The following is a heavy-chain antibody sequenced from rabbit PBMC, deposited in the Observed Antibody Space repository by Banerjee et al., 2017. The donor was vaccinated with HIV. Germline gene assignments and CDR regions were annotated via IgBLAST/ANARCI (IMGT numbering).Heavy chain of an antibody. D-gene: IGHD5-1*01. CDR3: TRDFHAAYNL. V-gene: IGHV1S45*01. Sequence: QEQLEESAGDLVQPGGSLTLTCKASGFDFSLYYMSWVRQAPGKGLEWIGCIYTDSGSAYYASWAKGRFTISKTSSTTVTLQMTSLTAADTATYFCTRDFHAAYNLWGPGTLVTVS. CDR2: IYTDSGSA. CDR1: GFDFSLYYM. J-gene: IGHJ4*01.